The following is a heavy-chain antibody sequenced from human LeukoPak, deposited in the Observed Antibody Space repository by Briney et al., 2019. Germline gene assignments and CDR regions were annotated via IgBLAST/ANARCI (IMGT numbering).Heavy chain of an antibody. CDR1: GFTFSDYY. CDR2: ISSSGSTI. Sequence: PGGSLRLSCAASGFTFSDYYMSWIRQAPGKGLEWVSYISSSGSTIYYADSVKGRFTISRDNAKNSLYLQMNSLRAEDTAVYYCASYYDSSGFQIDYWGQGTLVTVSS. J-gene: IGHJ4*02. CDR3: ASYYDSSGFQIDY. D-gene: IGHD3-22*01. V-gene: IGHV3-11*01.